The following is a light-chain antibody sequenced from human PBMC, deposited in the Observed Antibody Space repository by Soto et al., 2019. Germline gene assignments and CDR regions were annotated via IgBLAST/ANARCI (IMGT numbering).Light chain of an antibody. V-gene: IGKV1-9*01. CDR1: QGINNY. Sequence: IQLTQSPSSLSASVGDRVTITCRASQGINNYLAWYQQKPGKAPKLLIYDASTLQSGVPSRFSGSRSGTEFTLTIRSLQPDDFATYYCQQYNSYSWTFGQGTKVDIK. J-gene: IGKJ1*01. CDR2: DAS. CDR3: QQYNSYSWT.